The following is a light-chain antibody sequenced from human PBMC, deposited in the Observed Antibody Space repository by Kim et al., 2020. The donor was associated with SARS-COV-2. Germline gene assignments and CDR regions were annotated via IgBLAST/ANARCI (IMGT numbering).Light chain of an antibody. J-gene: IGKJ5*01. CDR3: QQYNILPIA. CDR2: DSS. CDR1: QNVRKY. Sequence: ASVRDRVTLSRQASQNVRKYLNWCQKKPGTPPKRLIYDSSILETGAPSRFSGSGSGTDFSFTISSLQPEDIATYYCQQYNILPIACGQGTRLEIK. V-gene: IGKV1-33*01.